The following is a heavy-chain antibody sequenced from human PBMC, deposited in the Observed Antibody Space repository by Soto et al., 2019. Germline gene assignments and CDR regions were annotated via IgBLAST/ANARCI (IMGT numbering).Heavy chain of an antibody. CDR2: ISYDGSNK. V-gene: IGHV3-30*18. CDR1: GFTFSSYG. Sequence: QVQLVESGGGVVQPGRSLRLSCAASGFTFSSYGMHWVRQAPGKGLEWVAVISYDGSNKYYADSVKGRFTISRDNSKNTLYXQXXXXXXXXTAVXYCAKDQLRGVRGVITYYYGMDVWGQGTTVTVSS. J-gene: IGHJ6*02. CDR3: AKDQLRGVRGVITYYYGMDV. D-gene: IGHD3-10*01.